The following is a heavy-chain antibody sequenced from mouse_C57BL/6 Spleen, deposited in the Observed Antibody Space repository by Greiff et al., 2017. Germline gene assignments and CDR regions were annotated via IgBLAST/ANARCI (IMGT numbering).Heavy chain of an antibody. J-gene: IGHJ4*01. Sequence: VQLQQSGAELVRPGTSVKVSCKASGYAFTNYLIEWVKQRPGQGLEWIGVINPGSGGTNYNEKFKGKATLTADKSSSTAYMQLSSLTSEDSAVYFCAKSGDDGPLYAMDYWGQGTSVTVSS. CDR1: GYAFTNYL. CDR2: INPGSGGT. D-gene: IGHD2-3*01. V-gene: IGHV1-54*01. CDR3: AKSGDDGPLYAMDY.